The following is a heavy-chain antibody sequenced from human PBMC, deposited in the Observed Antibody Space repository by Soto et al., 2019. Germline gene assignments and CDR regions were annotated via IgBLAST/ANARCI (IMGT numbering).Heavy chain of an antibody. J-gene: IGHJ3*02. V-gene: IGHV4-39*01. CDR2: VYYGGRS. CDR3: ARVWGGAFDI. D-gene: IGHD3-10*01. CDR1: SAPVSSTTYT. Sequence: ASDTLSLTCTVSSAPVSSTTYTWGWIRQPPGKGLEWVASVYYGGRSYYNPSLNSRVTISVDTSKNQFSLKMTSVTAADTAVYYCARVWGGAFDIWGQGTMVT.